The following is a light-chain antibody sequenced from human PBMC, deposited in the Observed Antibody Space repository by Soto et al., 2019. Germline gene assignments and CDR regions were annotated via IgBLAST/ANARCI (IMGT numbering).Light chain of an antibody. CDR1: QAVPNN. J-gene: IGKJ4*01. CDR2: EES. V-gene: IGKV1-9*01. Sequence: DIQMTQSPSILSASVGDRVTITCRASQAVPNNMAWYQQKPGKPPKLLIYEESTLHSGVPSRFSGRKSGTQFTLTIDSLQPEDFATYYCQQVKTYPRTFGGGTKVDIK. CDR3: QQVKTYPRT.